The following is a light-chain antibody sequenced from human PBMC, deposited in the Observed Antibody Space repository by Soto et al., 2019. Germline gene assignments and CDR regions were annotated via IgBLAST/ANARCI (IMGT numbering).Light chain of an antibody. CDR1: QAVNPW. Sequence: DIQMTQSPAIVSASVGDTVTITCRASQAVNPWLAWHQQKPGKVPRVLIYQTSDLENGVPSRFSGSGSGTDYTLTISNLQPDDFATYYCQQYYSRESFGKGTRV. V-gene: IGKV1-5*03. CDR3: QQYYSRES. J-gene: IGKJ1*01. CDR2: QTS.